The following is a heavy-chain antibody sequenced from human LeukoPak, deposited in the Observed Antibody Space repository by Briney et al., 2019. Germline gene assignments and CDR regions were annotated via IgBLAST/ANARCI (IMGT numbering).Heavy chain of an antibody. Sequence: SETLSLTCTVSGGPISSDNYSWSWIRQPAGKGLEWIGRVYTSGSTNYNPSLKSRVTISVDTSKKQFSLKLSSVTAADTAVYYCAREKIGYYDGSGRGWFDPWGQGALVTVSS. CDR3: AREKIGYYDGSGRGWFDP. J-gene: IGHJ5*02. CDR2: VYTSGST. D-gene: IGHD3-22*01. CDR1: GGPISSDNYS. V-gene: IGHV4-61*02.